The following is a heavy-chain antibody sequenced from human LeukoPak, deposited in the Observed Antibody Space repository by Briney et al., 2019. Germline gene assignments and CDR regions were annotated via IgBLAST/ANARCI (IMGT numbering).Heavy chain of an antibody. J-gene: IGHJ5*02. CDR1: GGSISSYY. V-gene: IGHV4-59*01. Sequence: PSETLTLTCTVSGGSISSYYWSWIRQPPGKGLEWIGYIYYSGSTNYKPSLKSRVTISVDTSKNQFSLKLSSVTAADTAVYYCARGGYYGSGNDFRFDPWGQGTLVTVSS. CDR3: ARGGYYGSGNDFRFDP. D-gene: IGHD3-10*01. CDR2: IYYSGST.